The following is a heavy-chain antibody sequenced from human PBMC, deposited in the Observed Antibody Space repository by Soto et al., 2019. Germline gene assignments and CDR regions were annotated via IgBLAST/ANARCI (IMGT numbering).Heavy chain of an antibody. V-gene: IGHV4-39*01. J-gene: IGHJ4*02. CDR2: SSYNGGT. Sequence: QLQLQESGPGLVKPSETLSLTCTVSTDSSSFTNSYWGWIRQPPGKVLQWIGSSSYNGGTFYNPSLKGRVVISFDASKKQSSLQVTSVTAADAAVYFCARHRIEVVWRGFDFWGQGSPVTVSS. CDR1: TDSSSFTNSY. D-gene: IGHD3-10*01. CDR3: ARHRIEVVWRGFDF.